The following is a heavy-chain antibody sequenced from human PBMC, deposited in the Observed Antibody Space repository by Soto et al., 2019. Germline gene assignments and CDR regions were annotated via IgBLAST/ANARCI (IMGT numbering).Heavy chain of an antibody. CDR3: ARRKERSGPNYFDS. V-gene: IGHV4-4*02. CDR1: GGSISSSNW. CDR2: IYHSGST. J-gene: IGHJ4*02. D-gene: IGHD6-25*01. Sequence: SETLSLTCAVSGGSISSSNWWSWVRQPPGKGLEWIGEIYHSGSTNYNPSLKSRVTISVDKSKNQFSLKLSSVTAADTAVYFCARRKERSGPNYFDSWGQGSLVTVSS.